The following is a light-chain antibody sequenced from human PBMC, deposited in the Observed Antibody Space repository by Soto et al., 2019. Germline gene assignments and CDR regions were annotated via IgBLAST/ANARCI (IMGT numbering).Light chain of an antibody. Sequence: DIQMTQSPSSVSASVGDRVTITCRASRNIKTSLAWYQQRPGKGPELLIYDASTLQSGVPSRISGSGSGTEFTLKISRLPPEDFATFYCQQISSFPPTFGEGTKVAI. CDR2: DAS. CDR3: QQISSFPPT. CDR1: RNIKTS. J-gene: IGKJ4*01. V-gene: IGKV1-12*01.